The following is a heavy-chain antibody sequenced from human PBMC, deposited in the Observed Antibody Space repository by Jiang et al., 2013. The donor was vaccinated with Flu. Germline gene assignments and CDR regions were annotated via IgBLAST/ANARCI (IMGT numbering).Heavy chain of an antibody. D-gene: IGHD3-9*01. CDR2: IYYSGST. CDR1: GGSISSYY. Sequence: SGPGLVKPSETLSLTCTVSGGSISSYYWSWIRQPPGKGLEWIGYIYYSGSTNYNPSLKSRVTISVDTSKNQFSLKLSSVTAADTAVYYCARVRAGYYKDYWGQGTLVTVSS. CDR3: ARVRAGYYKDY. J-gene: IGHJ4*02. V-gene: IGHV4-59*08.